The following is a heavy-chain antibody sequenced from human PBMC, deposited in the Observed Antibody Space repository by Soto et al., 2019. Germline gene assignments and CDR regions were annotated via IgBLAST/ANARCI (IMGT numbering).Heavy chain of an antibody. CDR1: GGSISSHY. Sequence: PSETLSLTCTVSGGSISSHYWSWVRQAPGEGLEWIGHIYYRGSTSYNPSLRSRSTISVDTSNNQFSLKLNSVTTADTAVYYCARDGREASGMDVWGQGTKVTVSS. CDR2: IYYRGST. CDR3: ARDGREASGMDV. V-gene: IGHV4-59*11. J-gene: IGHJ6*02. D-gene: IGHD1-26*01.